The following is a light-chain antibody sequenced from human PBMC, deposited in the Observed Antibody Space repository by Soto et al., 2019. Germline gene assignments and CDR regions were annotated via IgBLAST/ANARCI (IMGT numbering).Light chain of an antibody. CDR2: SNN. CDR3: AVWDDSLNGWV. V-gene: IGLV1-44*01. J-gene: IGLJ3*02. Sequence: QSVLTQPPSASGTPGQRVTISCSGSSSNIGSSTVNWYQHLPGTAPKLLIYSNNQRPSGVPDRFSGSKSGTSASLAISGLQSEDGADYYCAVWDDSLNGWVFGGGTKLTVL. CDR1: SSNIGSST.